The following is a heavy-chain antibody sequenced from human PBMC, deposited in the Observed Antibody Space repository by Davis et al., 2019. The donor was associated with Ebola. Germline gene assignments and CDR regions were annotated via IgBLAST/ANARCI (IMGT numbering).Heavy chain of an antibody. D-gene: IGHD6-13*01. CDR1: GYTFTNFG. J-gene: IGHJ6*02. Sequence: ASVKVSCKASGYTFTNFGISWVRQAPGQGLEWMGMINPNDGRTIYAQKFQGRVTITRDTSATTAYMDLSSLRSEDTAVYFCARLSSTWSSLYGMDVWGQGTTVTVSS. V-gene: IGHV1-18*01. CDR3: ARLSSTWSSLYGMDV. CDR2: INPNDGRT.